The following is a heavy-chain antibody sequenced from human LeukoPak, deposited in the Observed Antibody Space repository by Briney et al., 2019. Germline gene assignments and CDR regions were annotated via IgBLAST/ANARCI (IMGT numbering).Heavy chain of an antibody. D-gene: IGHD2-8*01. CDR2: ISNNKGNT. CDR1: GYIFTSHG. J-gene: IGHJ5*02. Sequence: ASVKVSCQASGYIFTSHGISWVRQAPGQGLEWMGRISNNKGNTNYAQSLQGRVTMTTDTSTSQAYMEQRSLRTDDTAIYYCVRDIQWRFDPWGQGTLVTVSS. CDR3: VRDIQWRFDP. V-gene: IGHV1-18*01.